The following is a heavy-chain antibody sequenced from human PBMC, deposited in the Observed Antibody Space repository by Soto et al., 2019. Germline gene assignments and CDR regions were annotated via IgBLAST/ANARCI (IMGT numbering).Heavy chain of an antibody. V-gene: IGHV3-30*18. CDR3: GKDWGDGKNNIDY. D-gene: IGHD3-10*01. J-gene: IGHJ4*02. CDR1: GFSFSYYG. CDR2: ISSDGRNE. Sequence: PGGSLRLSCAASGFSFSYYGMHWVRQAPGKGLDWVALISSDGRNEYYADSVKGRFTISRDNSKNTVYLQMNSLRDDDTGVYYCGKDWGDGKNNIDYWGRGTMVTVS.